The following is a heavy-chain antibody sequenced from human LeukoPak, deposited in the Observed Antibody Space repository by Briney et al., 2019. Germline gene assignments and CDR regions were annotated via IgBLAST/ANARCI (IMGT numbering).Heavy chain of an antibody. J-gene: IGHJ6*03. CDR1: GYTFTGYS. D-gene: IGHD3-10*01. V-gene: IGHV1-46*01. Sequence: ASVTVSCKASGYTFTGYSIHWVRQAPGQGLEWIGIINPNGGSTNYEQKFQGRVTMTRDTSTNTVYMELSSLRSEGTAVYYCARGPSITMVRGGQWYYYMDVWGKGTTVTISS. CDR2: INPNGGST. CDR3: ARGPSITMVRGGQWYYYMDV.